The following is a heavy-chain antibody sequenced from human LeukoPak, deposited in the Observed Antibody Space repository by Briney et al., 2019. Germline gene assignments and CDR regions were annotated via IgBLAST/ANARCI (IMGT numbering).Heavy chain of an antibody. CDR2: IKAKAHGGTI. J-gene: IGHJ4*02. CDR3: TTDGVGVEGATYDN. Sequence: GGSLRLSCAASGFTFINAWMAWVRQAPGQGLEGVGRIKAKAHGGTIEYAAPVKGRFTISRDDSKNTLYLQMNSLKTEDTAVYYCTTDGVGVEGATYDNWGQGTLVSVSS. D-gene: IGHD1-26*01. CDR1: GFTFINAW. V-gene: IGHV3-15*01.